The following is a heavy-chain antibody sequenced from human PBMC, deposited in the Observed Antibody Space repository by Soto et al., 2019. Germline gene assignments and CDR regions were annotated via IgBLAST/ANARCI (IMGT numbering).Heavy chain of an antibody. CDR1: GFTFDNDA. V-gene: IGHV3-23*01. D-gene: IGHD1-20*01. CDR3: ARGYNTGRAALDI. Sequence: GGSLRVSCAASGFTFDNDAMSWVRQAPGKGLEWVSYISGTGSITNYADSVKGRFTISRDNAKNTLYLQMNSLRAEDTAVYFCARGYNTGRAALDIWGQGTMVTVS. CDR2: ISGTGSIT. J-gene: IGHJ3*02.